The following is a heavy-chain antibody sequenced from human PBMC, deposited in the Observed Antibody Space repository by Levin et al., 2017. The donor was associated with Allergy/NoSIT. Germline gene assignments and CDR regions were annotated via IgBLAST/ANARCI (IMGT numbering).Heavy chain of an antibody. CDR3: ASPRSGSYYPFDY. D-gene: IGHD3-10*01. CDR1: GFTFDDYA. CDR2: ISWNSGSI. V-gene: IGHV3-9*01. Sequence: GGSLRLSCAASGFTFDDYAMHWVRQAPGKGLEWVSGISWNSGSIGYADSVKGRFTISRDNAKNSLYLQMNSLRAEDTALYYCASPRSGSYYPFDYWGQGTLVTVSS. J-gene: IGHJ4*02.